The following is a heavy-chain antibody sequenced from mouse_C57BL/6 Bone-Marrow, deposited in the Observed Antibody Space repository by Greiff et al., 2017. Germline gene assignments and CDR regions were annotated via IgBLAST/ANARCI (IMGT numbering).Heavy chain of an antibody. CDR3: ARGEGPLFDY. CDR2: IYPGGGYT. Sequence: VLLVESGAELVRPGTSVKMSCQASGYTFTNYWIGWAKQRPGHGLEWIGVIYPGGGYTNYNEKFTGKATLTADKSSSTAYMQFSSLTSEDSAIYYGARGEGPLFDYWGQGTTLTVSS. J-gene: IGHJ2*01. V-gene: IGHV1-63*01. CDR1: GYTFTNYW.